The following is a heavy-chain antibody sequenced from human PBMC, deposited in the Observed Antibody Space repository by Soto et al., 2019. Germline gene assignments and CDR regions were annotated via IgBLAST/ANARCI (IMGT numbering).Heavy chain of an antibody. V-gene: IGHV3-9*01. CDR1: GFTFGDYA. CDR2: ISWNSGSI. J-gene: IGHJ5*02. CDR3: AKALYSSGWYESENWFDP. D-gene: IGHD6-19*01. Sequence: GGSLRLSCAASGFTFGDYAMHWVRQAPGKGLEWVSGISWNSGSIGYADSVKGRFTISRDNAKNSLYLQMNSLRAEDTALYYCAKALYSSGWYESENWFDPWGQGTLVTVSS.